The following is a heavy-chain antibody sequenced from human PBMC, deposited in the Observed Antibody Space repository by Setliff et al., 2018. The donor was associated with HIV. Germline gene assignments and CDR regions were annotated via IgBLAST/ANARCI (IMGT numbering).Heavy chain of an antibody. V-gene: IGHV4-59*11. D-gene: IGHD3-3*01. CDR2: VYYSGST. CDR3: ARDISEGFFLERASEH. CDR1: GGSMTTHF. J-gene: IGHJ1*01. Sequence: SPTLSLTCPVSGGSMTTHFWSWIRQPPGKGLEWIGSVYYSGSTNYNHSLKSRVTISLDTSENQFSLNLNSVTAADTAVYYCARDISEGFFLERASEHWSQGTLVTVSS.